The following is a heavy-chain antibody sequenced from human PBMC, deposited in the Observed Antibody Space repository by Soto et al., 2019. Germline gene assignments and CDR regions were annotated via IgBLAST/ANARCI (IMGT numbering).Heavy chain of an antibody. CDR1: GFTFSNYG. V-gene: IGHV3-33*01. CDR3: ARGARYDFWSGYFYSGYFDL. CDR2: IWYDGSNK. D-gene: IGHD3-3*01. Sequence: QVQLVESGGGVVQPGRSLRLSCAESGFTFSNYGMHWVRQAPGKGLEWVAVIWYDGSNKYYADSVKGRFTMSRDNSKKTLYLQMNSLRAEDTAVYFCARGARYDFWSGYFYSGYFDLWGRGTLVTVSS. J-gene: IGHJ2*01.